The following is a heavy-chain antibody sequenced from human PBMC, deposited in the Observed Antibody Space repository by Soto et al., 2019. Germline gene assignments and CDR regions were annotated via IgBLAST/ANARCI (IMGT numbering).Heavy chain of an antibody. Sequence: QVQLVESGGGVVQPGRSLRLSCAASGFTFSSYSMNWVRQAPGKGLEWVAVIYYGGNNKYYAASVKGRFTISRDNSKNTLYLQMNSLRPEDTAVYYCATQGSGTYPYWGQGTLVTVSS. CDR3: ATQGSGTYPY. D-gene: IGHD1-26*01. V-gene: IGHV3-30-3*01. CDR2: IYYGGNNK. CDR1: GFTFSSYS. J-gene: IGHJ4*02.